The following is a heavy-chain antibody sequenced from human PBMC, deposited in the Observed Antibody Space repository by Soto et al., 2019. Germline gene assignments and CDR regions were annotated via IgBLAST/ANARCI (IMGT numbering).Heavy chain of an antibody. D-gene: IGHD3-10*01. CDR3: ARDLSGDYYYYGMDV. J-gene: IGHJ6*02. CDR2: IYYSGST. CDR1: GGSISSGDYY. V-gene: IGHV4-30-4*01. Sequence: SETLSLTCTVSGGSISSGDYYWSWIRQPPGKGLEWIGYIYYSGSTNYNPSLKSRVTISVDTSKNQFSLKLSSVTAADTAVYYCARDLSGDYYYYGMDVWGHGTTVTVSS.